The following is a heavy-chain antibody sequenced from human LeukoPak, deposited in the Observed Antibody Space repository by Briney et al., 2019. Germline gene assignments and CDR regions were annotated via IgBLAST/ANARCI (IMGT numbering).Heavy chain of an antibody. CDR3: ATAPQVTAILD. CDR1: GFTFSSSW. D-gene: IGHD2-21*02. CDR2: IDSDGHPT. V-gene: IGHV3-74*01. Sequence: GESLRLSCAASGFTFSSSWMHWVRHAPGKGLVWVSRIDSDGHPTTYADSLKGRFTISRDNAKNTLYLQMNGLSAEDTAVYYCATAPQVTAILDWGQGTLVTVSS. J-gene: IGHJ4*02.